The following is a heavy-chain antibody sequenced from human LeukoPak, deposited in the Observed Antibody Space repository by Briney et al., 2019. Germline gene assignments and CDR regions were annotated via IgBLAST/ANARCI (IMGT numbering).Heavy chain of an antibody. Sequence: ASVKVSCKAPGYTFTGYYMHWVRQAPGQGLEWMGWINPNSGGTNYAQKFQGRVTMTRDTSISTAYMELSRLRSDDTAVYYCARDAAYCGGDCYSDYWGQGTLVTVSS. CDR2: INPNSGGT. D-gene: IGHD2-21*02. CDR1: GYTFTGYY. J-gene: IGHJ4*02. CDR3: ARDAAYCGGDCYSDY. V-gene: IGHV1-2*02.